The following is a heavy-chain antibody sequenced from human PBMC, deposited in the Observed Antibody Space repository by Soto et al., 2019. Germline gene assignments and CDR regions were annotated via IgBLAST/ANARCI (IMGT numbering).Heavy chain of an antibody. V-gene: IGHV1-24*01. Sequence: QVQLVQSGAEVKKPGASVKVSCKVSGYTLTELSMHWVRQAPGKGLEWMGGFDPEDGETIYAQKFQGRVTMTEDTSTDTAYLELSSLRSEDTAVYYCATVLPSELVPAAMGAFDIWGQGTMVTVSS. CDR2: FDPEDGET. J-gene: IGHJ3*02. CDR3: ATVLPSELVPAAMGAFDI. D-gene: IGHD2-2*01. CDR1: GYTLTELS.